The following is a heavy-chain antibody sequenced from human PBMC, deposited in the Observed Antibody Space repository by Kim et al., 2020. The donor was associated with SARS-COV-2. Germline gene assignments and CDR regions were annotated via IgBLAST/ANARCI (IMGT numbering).Heavy chain of an antibody. Sequence: GGSLRLSCAASGFTFSSYDMHWVRQATGKGLEWVSAIGTAGDTYYPGSVKGRFTISRENAKNSLYLQMNSLRAGDTAVYYCARGRHGLRAAKGGDFDYWGQGTLVTVSS. V-gene: IGHV3-13*04. CDR3: ARGRHGLRAAKGGDFDY. CDR1: GFTFSSYD. D-gene: IGHD2-15*01. J-gene: IGHJ4*02. CDR2: IGTAGDT.